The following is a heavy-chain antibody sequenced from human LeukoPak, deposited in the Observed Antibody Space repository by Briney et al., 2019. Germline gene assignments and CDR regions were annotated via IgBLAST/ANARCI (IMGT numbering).Heavy chain of an antibody. Sequence: GGSLRLSCAASGFTVSSNYMSWVRQAPGKGVEWVSIIYSGGSTFYADSVKGRFTISRDNSKNTLYLQMNSLRAEDTAVYYCARGGSYLSAFDIWGQGTMVTVSS. D-gene: IGHD1-26*01. CDR1: GFTVSSNY. V-gene: IGHV3-53*01. CDR2: IYSGGST. CDR3: ARGGSYLSAFDI. J-gene: IGHJ3*02.